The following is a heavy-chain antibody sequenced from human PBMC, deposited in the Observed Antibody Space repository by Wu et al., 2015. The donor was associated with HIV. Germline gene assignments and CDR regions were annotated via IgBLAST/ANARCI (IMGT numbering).Heavy chain of an antibody. CDR3: ARSVALWKDHYTRGGFDV. Sequence: QVQLVQSGAEVKKPGSSVKVSCKASGGTFSSYAISWVRQAPGQGLEWMGRIIPIFGTANYAQKFQGRVTITADESTSTAYMELSSLRSEDAGIYFCARSVALWKDHYTRGGFDVWGQGTTVSVSS. V-gene: IGHV1-69*13. J-gene: IGHJ6*02. CDR2: IIPIFGTA. CDR1: GGTFSSYA. D-gene: IGHD2-2*02.